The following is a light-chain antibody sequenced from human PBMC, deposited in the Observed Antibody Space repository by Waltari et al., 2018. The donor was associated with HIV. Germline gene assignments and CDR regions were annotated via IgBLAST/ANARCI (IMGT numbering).Light chain of an antibody. CDR2: ENN. V-gene: IGLV1-51*02. CDR1: SSTIGNNF. Sequence: QSVLTQPPSVSAAPGQKVTISCPGSSSTIGNNFVSWYKKSPGTAPKLLIYENNKRPSGIPDRFSGSKSDTSATLGITGLQTGDEADYYCGTWDTTLTDVIFGGGTRLTVL. J-gene: IGLJ2*01. CDR3: GTWDTTLTDVI.